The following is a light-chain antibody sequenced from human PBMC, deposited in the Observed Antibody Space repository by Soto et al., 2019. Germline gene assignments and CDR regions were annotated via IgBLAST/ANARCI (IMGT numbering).Light chain of an antibody. J-gene: IGKJ1*01. CDR1: QSLLWTNGYNY. V-gene: IGKV2-28*01. CDR2: MAS. CDR3: MQPQHVPWT. Sequence: DIVMTQSPLSLHVTPGEPASISCRSSQSLLWTNGYNYVDWFLQKPGQSPQVLIYMASNRASRDPDSVSGRGSGTEYTVNSGRLEAEDVVVYYCMQPQHVPWTFGQGPKLE.